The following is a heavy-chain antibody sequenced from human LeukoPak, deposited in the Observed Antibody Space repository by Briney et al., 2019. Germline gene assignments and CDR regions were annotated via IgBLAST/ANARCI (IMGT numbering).Heavy chain of an antibody. D-gene: IGHD6-13*01. CDR1: GYTFTSYA. CDR3: ARDRGSSWSWFDP. J-gene: IGHJ5*02. V-gene: IGHV1-3*01. Sequence: GASVKVSCKASGYTFTSYAMHWVRQAPGQRLKWMGWINAGNGNTKYSQKFQGRVTITRDTSASTAYMELSSLRSEDTAVYYCARDRGSSWSWFDPWGQGTLVTVSS. CDR2: INAGNGNT.